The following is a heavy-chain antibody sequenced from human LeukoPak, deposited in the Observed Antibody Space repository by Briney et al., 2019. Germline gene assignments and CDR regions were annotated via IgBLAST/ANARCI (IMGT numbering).Heavy chain of an antibody. CDR3: AKGGGYEAQYYYYYLDV. CDR2: IKQDGSEK. D-gene: IGHD5-12*01. CDR1: GFTFSSYW. V-gene: IGHV3-7*01. J-gene: IGHJ6*03. Sequence: GGSLRLSCAASGFTFSSYWMSWVRQAPGKGLEWVANIKQDGSEKYYVDSVKGRFTISRDNSKNTLYLQMKSLRAEDTAVYYCAKGGGYEAQYYYYYLDVWGKGTTVTISS.